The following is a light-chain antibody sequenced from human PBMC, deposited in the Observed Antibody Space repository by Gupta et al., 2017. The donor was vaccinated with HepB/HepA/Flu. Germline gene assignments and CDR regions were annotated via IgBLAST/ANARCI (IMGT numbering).Light chain of an antibody. CDR3: QQDESYPMRS. CDR1: QGISSY. Sequence: AIRMTQSPSSFSASTGDRVTITCRASQGISSYLAWYQQKPGKAPKLLIYAASTLQRGVPSRFSGSGYGTDFTLTISCLQSEDFATYYCQQDESYPMRSFGQGTKMEIK. CDR2: AAS. J-gene: IGKJ2*04. V-gene: IGKV1-8*01.